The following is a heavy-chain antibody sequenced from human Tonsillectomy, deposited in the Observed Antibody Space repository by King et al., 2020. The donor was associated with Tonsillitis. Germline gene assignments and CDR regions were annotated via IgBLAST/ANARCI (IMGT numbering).Heavy chain of an antibody. V-gene: IGHV3-23*03. CDR2: IYTGGTTT. J-gene: IGHJ4*02. CDR3: AKDKAAAGPYDF. Sequence: VQLVESGGGLVQPGGSLRLSCAASGFTFNNYGMTWVRQAPGKGLEWVSVIYTGGTTTYYADSVKGRFTISRDNSKNTLYLQMNSLRDEDTAIYYCAKDKAAAGPYDFWGQGTLVTVSS. CDR1: GFTFNNYG. D-gene: IGHD6-13*01.